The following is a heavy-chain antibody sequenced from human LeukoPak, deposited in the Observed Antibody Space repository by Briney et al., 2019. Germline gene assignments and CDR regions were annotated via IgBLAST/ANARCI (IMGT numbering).Heavy chain of an antibody. J-gene: IGHJ6*02. D-gene: IGHD3-9*01. CDR3: ARLHYDILTGPLGGMDV. CDR1: GFTFSSYW. CDR2: IKQDGSEK. Sequence: GGSLRLSCAASGFTFSSYWMSWVCQAPGKGLEWVANIKQDGSEKYYVDSVKGRFTISRDNAKNSLYLQMNSLRAEDTAVYYCARLHYDILTGPLGGMDVWGQGTTVTVSS. V-gene: IGHV3-7*01.